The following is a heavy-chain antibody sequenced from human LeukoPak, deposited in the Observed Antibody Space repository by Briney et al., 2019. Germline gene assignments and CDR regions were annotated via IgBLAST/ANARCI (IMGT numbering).Heavy chain of an antibody. CDR1: GFTFSGYA. Sequence: PGGSLRLSCEASGFTFSGYAMSWVRQAPGKGLEGVSSINAFGARTYYADSVKGRFTIARDNSKNTLYLQMNSLRAEDTALYYCAKVALGYCSGSSCYYFDYGGQGTLVTVSS. CDR2: INAFGART. J-gene: IGHJ4*02. V-gene: IGHV3-23*01. CDR3: AKVALGYCSGSSCYYFDY. D-gene: IGHD2-15*01.